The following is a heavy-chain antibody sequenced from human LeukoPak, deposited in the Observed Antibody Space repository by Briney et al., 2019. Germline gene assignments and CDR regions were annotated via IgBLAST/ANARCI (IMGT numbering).Heavy chain of an antibody. D-gene: IGHD3-22*01. Sequence: ASDKVSCKPSGYTFTGYYIHWVRQAPGQGLEWRGWIYAKQGDTNYAPKLRRTVTLTRDTSLSAVYMELSRLTSDDTAVYYCASRLQNYYDSSGYYVDAFDIWGQGTMVTVSS. V-gene: IGHV1-2*02. J-gene: IGHJ3*02. CDR2: IYAKQGDT. CDR1: GYTFTGYY. CDR3: ASRLQNYYDSSGYYVDAFDI.